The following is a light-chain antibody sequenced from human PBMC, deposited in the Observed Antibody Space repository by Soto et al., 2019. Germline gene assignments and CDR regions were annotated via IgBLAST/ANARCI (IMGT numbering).Light chain of an antibody. CDR2: QDN. CDR3: QTWGRGTHVV. CDR1: KLGDKY. J-gene: IGLJ2*01. V-gene: IGLV3-1*01. Sequence: SYELTQPPAVSVSPGQTASITCSGDKLGDKYASWYQQKPGQSPVLVIHQDNKRPSGIPERFSGSNSGNTATLTISGTQAMEEAHYYCQTWGRGTHVVFGRGTQLTVL.